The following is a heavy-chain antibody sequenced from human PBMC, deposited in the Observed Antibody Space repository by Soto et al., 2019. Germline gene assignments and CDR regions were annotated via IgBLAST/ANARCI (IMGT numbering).Heavy chain of an antibody. CDR2: IRSRANNYAT. Sequence: GGSLRLSCEVSGFTLTDAWMNWVRQASGKGLEWVGRIRSRANNYATTYGASVKGRFTISRDDSKNTVYLQMSSLKTEDTAVYFCTRYSRTQLQIFDYWGPGTLVTVSS. V-gene: IGHV3-73*01. J-gene: IGHJ4*02. D-gene: IGHD2-21*01. CDR3: TRYSRTQLQIFDY. CDR1: GFTLTDAW.